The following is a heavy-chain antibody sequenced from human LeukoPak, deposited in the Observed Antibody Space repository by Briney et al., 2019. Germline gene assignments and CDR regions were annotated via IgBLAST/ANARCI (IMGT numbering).Heavy chain of an antibody. CDR2: IKSKTDGGTT. CDR3: TTEHYYDSSGYADS. Sequence: PGGSLRLSCAASGFTFSNAWMSWVRQAPGKGLEWVGRIKSKTDGGTTDYAAPVKGRFTISRDDSKSTLYLQMNSLKTEDTAVYYCTTEHYYDSSGYADSWGQGTLVTVSS. V-gene: IGHV3-15*01. J-gene: IGHJ4*02. D-gene: IGHD3-22*01. CDR1: GFTFSNAW.